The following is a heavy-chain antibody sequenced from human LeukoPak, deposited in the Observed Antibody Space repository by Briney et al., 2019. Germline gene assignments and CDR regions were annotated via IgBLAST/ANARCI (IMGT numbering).Heavy chain of an antibody. D-gene: IGHD4-17*01. CDR2: INHSGST. J-gene: IGHJ6*03. CDR3: ARWKSTVTTGWRQDHYYYYMDV. CDR1: GGSISTGSYY. V-gene: IGHV4-39*07. Sequence: SETLSLTCTVSGGSISTGSYYWSWIRQPPGKGLEWIGEINHSGSTNYNPSLKSRVTISVDTSKNQFSLKLSSVTAADTAVYYCARWKSTVTTGWRQDHYYYYMDVWGKGTTVTISS.